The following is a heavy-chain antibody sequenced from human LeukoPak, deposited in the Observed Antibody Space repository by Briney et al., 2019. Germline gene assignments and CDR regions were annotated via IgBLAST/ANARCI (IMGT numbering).Heavy chain of an antibody. CDR3: ASGFWSGYMDY. CDR1: GFTFSSYA. CDR2: ISSNGGST. J-gene: IGHJ4*02. V-gene: IGHV3-64*01. Sequence: PGGSLRLSCAASGFTFSSYAMHWVRQAPGKGLEYASAISSNGGSTYYANSVKGRFTISRDNSKNTLYLQMGSLRAEDMAVYYCASGFWSGYMDYWGQGTLVTVSS. D-gene: IGHD3-3*01.